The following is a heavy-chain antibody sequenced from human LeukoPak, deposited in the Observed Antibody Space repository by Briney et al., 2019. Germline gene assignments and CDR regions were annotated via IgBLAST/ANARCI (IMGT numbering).Heavy chain of an antibody. Sequence: SETLSLTCTVSGGSISSYYWSWMPQPPGKGREWIGYVYYSGRTNYDPSLKSRVTISVDTSKNQFSLKLSSVTAADTAVYYCARTFSESYYYYGMDVWGQGTTVTVSS. D-gene: IGHD1-26*01. CDR3: ARTFSESYYYYGMDV. CDR2: VYYSGRT. V-gene: IGHV4-59*01. CDR1: GGSISSYY. J-gene: IGHJ6*02.